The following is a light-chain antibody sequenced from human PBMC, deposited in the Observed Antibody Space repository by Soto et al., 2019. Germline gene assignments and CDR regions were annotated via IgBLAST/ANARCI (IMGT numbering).Light chain of an antibody. Sequence: IQLTQSPSSLSASVGDRVTITCRASQGISSYLAWYQQKPGKAPKLLIKAASRFQTGVPSRFSGGGSWTDFTLTISGLQPDDFATYYCQQLNIDSYPITFGQGTRLELK. J-gene: IGKJ5*01. CDR3: QQLNIDSYPIT. V-gene: IGKV1-9*01. CDR1: QGISSY. CDR2: AAS.